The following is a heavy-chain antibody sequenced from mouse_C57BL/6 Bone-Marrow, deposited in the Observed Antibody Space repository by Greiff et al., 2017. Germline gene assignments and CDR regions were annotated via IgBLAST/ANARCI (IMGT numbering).Heavy chain of an antibody. CDR2: IHPNSGST. CDR1: GYTFTSYW. CDR3: ARRGKYYYGSRYWYFDV. D-gene: IGHD1-1*01. J-gene: IGHJ1*03. V-gene: IGHV1-64*01. Sequence: QVQLKQPGAELVKPGASVKLSCKASGYTFTSYWMHWVKQRPGQGLEWIGMIHPNSGSTNYNEKFKSKATLTVDKSSSTAYMQLSSLTSEDSAVYYCARRGKYYYGSRYWYFDVWGTGTTVTVSS.